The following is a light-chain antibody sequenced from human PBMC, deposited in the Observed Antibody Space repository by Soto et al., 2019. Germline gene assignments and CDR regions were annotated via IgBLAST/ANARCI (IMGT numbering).Light chain of an antibody. CDR1: SSNIGAGSD. CDR2: GNS. J-gene: IGLJ2*01. V-gene: IGLV1-40*01. CDR3: QSYDSSLSGVV. Sequence: QSVLTQPPSVSGAPGQRVTISCTGSSSNIGAGSDVHWYQQLLGTAPKLLIYGNSNRPSGVPDRFSGSKSGTSASLAITGLQAEDEADYYCQSYDSSLSGVVFGGGTKLTVL.